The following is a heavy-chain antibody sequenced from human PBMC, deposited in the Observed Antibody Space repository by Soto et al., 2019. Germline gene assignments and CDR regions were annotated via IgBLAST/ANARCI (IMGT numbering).Heavy chain of an antibody. J-gene: IGHJ4*02. Sequence: EVQLVESGGGLVQPGGSLRLSCAASGFTFSSYSMNWVRQAPGKGLEWVSCISSSSSTIYYADSVKGRFTISRDNAKNSLYLKMNGLRAEDTAVYYCARDLPSYYYVSGGSRGFDYWGQGTLVTVSS. CDR2: ISSSSSTI. V-gene: IGHV3-48*01. D-gene: IGHD3-10*01. CDR1: GFTFSSYS. CDR3: ARDLPSYYYVSGGSRGFDY.